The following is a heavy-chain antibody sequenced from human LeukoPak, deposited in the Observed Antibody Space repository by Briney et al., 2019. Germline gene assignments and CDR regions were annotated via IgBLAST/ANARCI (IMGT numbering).Heavy chain of an antibody. Sequence: SETLSLTCTVSGGSISSYYWTWLRQPPGTGLEWIGYIYYSGSTNYNPSLKSRVTMSVDTSKNQFSLKLGSVTAADTAVYFCASAPYSSRWEHFDYWGQGALVTVSS. CDR2: IYYSGST. J-gene: IGHJ4*02. V-gene: IGHV4-59*08. CDR1: GGSISSYY. CDR3: ASAPYSSRWEHFDY. D-gene: IGHD6-13*01.